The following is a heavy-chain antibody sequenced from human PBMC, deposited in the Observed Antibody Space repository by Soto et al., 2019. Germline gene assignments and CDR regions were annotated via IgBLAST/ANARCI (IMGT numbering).Heavy chain of an antibody. Sequence: GGSLRLSCAASGFTFSSYGMHWVRQAPGKGLEWVAVISYDGSNKYYADSVKGRFTISRDNSKNTLYLQMNSLRAEDTAVYYCAKPDFPYCSGGSCLGLNWFDPWGQGTLVTVSS. CDR1: GFTFSSYG. CDR2: ISYDGSNK. CDR3: AKPDFPYCSGGSCLGLNWFDP. V-gene: IGHV3-30*18. J-gene: IGHJ5*02. D-gene: IGHD2-15*01.